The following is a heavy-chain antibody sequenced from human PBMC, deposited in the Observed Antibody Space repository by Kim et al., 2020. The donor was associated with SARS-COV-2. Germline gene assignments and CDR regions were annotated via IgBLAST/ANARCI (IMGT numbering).Heavy chain of an antibody. V-gene: IGHV4-39*01. CDR1: GGSISDRDFY. CDR2: VYYRGNI. CDR3: ARRWGCNYEGGWFDP. D-gene: IGHD4-4*01. Sequence: SETLSLTCNVSGGSISDRDFYWGWIRQPPGKGLEWIGCVYYRGNIFYNPSLKSRVTISVDTSKNQFSLKLTSVTAADTAVYFCARRWGCNYEGGWFDPWG. J-gene: IGHJ5*02.